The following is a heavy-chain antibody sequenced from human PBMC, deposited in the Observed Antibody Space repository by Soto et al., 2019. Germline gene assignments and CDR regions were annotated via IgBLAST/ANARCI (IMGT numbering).Heavy chain of an antibody. D-gene: IGHD3-3*01. V-gene: IGHV1-18*01. J-gene: IGHJ6*02. Sequence: ASVKVSCKASGYTFTSYGISWLRQAPGQGLEWMGWISAYNGNTNYAQKLQGRVTMTTDTSTSTAYMELRSLRSDDTAVYYCARVSRVGFLDIYGMDVWGQGTTVTVSS. CDR3: ARVSRVGFLDIYGMDV. CDR1: GYTFTSYG. CDR2: ISAYNGNT.